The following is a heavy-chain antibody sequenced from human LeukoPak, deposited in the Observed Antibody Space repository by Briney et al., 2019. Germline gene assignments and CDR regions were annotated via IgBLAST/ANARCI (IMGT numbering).Heavy chain of an antibody. Sequence: PGGSLRLSCAASGFTSSSYSMNWVRQAPRKGLEWVSSISSSSSYIYYADSLKGRFTISRDNAKNSLYLLMDSLRAEDTAVYYCARAAYVWGSYRYYFDYWGQGTLVTVSS. D-gene: IGHD3-16*02. V-gene: IGHV3-21*01. CDR3: ARAAYVWGSYRYYFDY. CDR1: GFTSSSYS. CDR2: ISSSSSYI. J-gene: IGHJ4*02.